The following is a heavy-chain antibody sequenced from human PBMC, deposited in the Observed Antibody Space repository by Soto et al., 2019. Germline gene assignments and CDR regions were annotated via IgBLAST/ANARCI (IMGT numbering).Heavy chain of an antibody. D-gene: IGHD2-8*01. J-gene: IGHJ4*02. CDR1: GFTFNNYA. Sequence: EVQVLDSGGGLVQPGGSLRLSCAAYGFTFNNYAMNWVPQAPGKGLEWVATIRATGGSAYHADTLKGRFTISTDNSKNTLYLKMNVLRVEHTAVYYWAKARLAGNVDYWGQGAQVTVSS. CDR2: IRATGGSA. V-gene: IGHV3-23*01. CDR3: AKARLAGNVDY.